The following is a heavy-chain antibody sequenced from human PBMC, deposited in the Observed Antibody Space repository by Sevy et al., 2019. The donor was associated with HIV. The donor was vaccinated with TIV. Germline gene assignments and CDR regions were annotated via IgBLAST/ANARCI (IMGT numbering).Heavy chain of an antibody. CDR1: GFTFSTYS. Sequence: GGSLRLSCAASGFTFSTYSMNWVRQAPGKGLEWVSFIGSSGSYIYYADSLMGRFTVSRDNAKNSLYLQMNGLRAEDTAVYYCARDQGEGNYYDSSGYYYGGSLDHWGQGTLVTVSS. CDR2: IGSSGSYI. V-gene: IGHV3-21*01. CDR3: ARDQGEGNYYDSSGYYYGGSLDH. J-gene: IGHJ4*02. D-gene: IGHD3-22*01.